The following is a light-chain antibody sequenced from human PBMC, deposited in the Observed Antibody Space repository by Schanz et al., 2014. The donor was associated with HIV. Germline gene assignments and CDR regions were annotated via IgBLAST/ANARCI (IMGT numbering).Light chain of an antibody. V-gene: IGLV2-14*01. CDR1: SSDAGHYDY. CDR3: SSYTSSSSVV. CDR2: DVS. J-gene: IGLJ2*01. Sequence: QSVLTQPPSASGSRGQSVTISCTGTSSDAGHYDYVSWYQQHPGKAPKLIIYDVSNRPSGVSNRFSGSKSGNTASLTISGLQAEDEADYYCSSYTSSSSVVFGGGTKLTVL.